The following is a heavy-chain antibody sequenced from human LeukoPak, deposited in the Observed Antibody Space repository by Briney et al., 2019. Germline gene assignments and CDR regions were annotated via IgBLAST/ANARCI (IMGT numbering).Heavy chain of an antibody. V-gene: IGHV3-30*04. CDR1: GFTSSSYA. D-gene: IGHD3-22*01. CDR2: ISSDGSNK. CDR3: ARNHYDSSGYYFPLGY. Sequence: GGALRVSCAAPGFTSSSYAMHWVRQAPRKGRGRVAVISSDGSNKYYADSVKGRFTISKDNSKNTLYLQMNSLRDEDTAMYYCARNHYDSSGYYFPLGYWGQGTLVTVSS. J-gene: IGHJ4*02.